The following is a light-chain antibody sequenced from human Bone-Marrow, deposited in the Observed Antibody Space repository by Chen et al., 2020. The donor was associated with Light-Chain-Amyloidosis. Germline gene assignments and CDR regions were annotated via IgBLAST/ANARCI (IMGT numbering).Light chain of an antibody. CDR1: QTISSNY. CDR2: GSS. V-gene: IGKV3-20*01. Sequence: EIVLTQSPGTLSLSPGEGANLSCRASQTISSNYLTWYQQKFGQAPRLLIYGSSSRATGSPDRFTGSGSQTDFTLTINRLVPEDFAMYSCQQYGTSPLTFGGGTNVEIK. J-gene: IGKJ4*01. CDR3: QQYGTSPLT.